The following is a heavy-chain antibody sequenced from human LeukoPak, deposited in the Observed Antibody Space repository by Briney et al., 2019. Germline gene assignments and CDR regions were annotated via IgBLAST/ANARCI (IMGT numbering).Heavy chain of an antibody. CDR3: TRTPGDAFHPGGYYFDY. CDR2: IRTKYYGGAA. D-gene: IGHD5-24*01. CDR1: GFSFGDYA. V-gene: IGHV3-49*04. J-gene: IGHJ4*02. Sequence: PGRSLRLSCTTSGFSFGDYAVSWVRQAPGKGLEWVSFIRTKYYGGAAEYAASVKGRFTASRDDSKSIAYLQITSLKTEDTAVYYCTRTPGDAFHPGGYYFDYWGRGTLVTVSS.